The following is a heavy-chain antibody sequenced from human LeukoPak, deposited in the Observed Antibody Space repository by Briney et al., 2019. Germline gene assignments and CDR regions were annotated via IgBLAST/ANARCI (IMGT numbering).Heavy chain of an antibody. J-gene: IGHJ6*02. D-gene: IGHD5-12*01. Sequence: SVNVSCKASGGTFSSYAISWVRQAPGQGLEWMGGIIPIFGTANYAQKFQGRVTITADESTSTAYMELSSLRSEDTAVYYCARSSSGYDFYYYYGMDVWGQGTTVTVSS. V-gene: IGHV1-69*13. CDR3: ARSSSGYDFYYYYGMDV. CDR2: IIPIFGTA. CDR1: GGTFSSYA.